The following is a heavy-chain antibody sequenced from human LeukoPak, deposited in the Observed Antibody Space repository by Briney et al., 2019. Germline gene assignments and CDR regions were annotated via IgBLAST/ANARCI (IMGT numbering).Heavy chain of an antibody. CDR2: ISGSGGST. CDR3: AKDVYYDFWSGYYKGLDY. CDR1: GFSFSSYA. J-gene: IGHJ4*02. D-gene: IGHD3-3*01. Sequence: GGSLRLSCAASGFSFSSYAMSWVRQAPGKGLEWVSAISGSGGSTYYADSVKGRFTISRDNSKNTLYLQMNSLRAEDTAVYYCAKDVYYDFWSGYYKGLDYWGQGTLVTVSS. V-gene: IGHV3-23*01.